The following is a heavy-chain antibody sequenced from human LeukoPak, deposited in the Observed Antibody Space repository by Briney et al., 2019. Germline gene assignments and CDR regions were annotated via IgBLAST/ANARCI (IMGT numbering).Heavy chain of an antibody. CDR1: GFTFSSYG. D-gene: IGHD6-19*01. J-gene: IGHJ4*02. CDR3: AKDQGNSSGWPFDY. CDR2: IRYDGSNK. Sequence: GGSLRLSCAASGFTFSSYGMHWVRQAPGKGLEWVAFIRYDGSNKYYADSVKGRFTISRDNSKNTLYLQMNSLRAEDTAVYYCAKDQGNSSGWPFDYWGQGTLVTVSS. V-gene: IGHV3-30*02.